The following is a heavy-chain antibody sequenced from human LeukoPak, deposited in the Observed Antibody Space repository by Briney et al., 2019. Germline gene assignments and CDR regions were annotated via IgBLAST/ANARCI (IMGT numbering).Heavy chain of an antibody. CDR1: VGSMYSSTYY. D-gene: IGHD3-10*01. CDR2: IYYSGST. V-gene: IGHV4-39*01. Sequence: PSETLSLTCSVSVGSMYSSTYYWGWVRQPPGKGLEWIGTIYYSGSTYYNPSLKSRVTISVHTSKNQFSLKLNSGTAADTAVYYCVGAPCTSLVWMAHFDNWGQGTLVTVSS. J-gene: IGHJ4*02. CDR3: VGAPCTSLVWMAHFDN.